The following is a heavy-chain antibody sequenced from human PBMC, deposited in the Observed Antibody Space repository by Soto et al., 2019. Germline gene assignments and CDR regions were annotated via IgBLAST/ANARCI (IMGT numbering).Heavy chain of an antibody. CDR1: GFTVSSKY. J-gene: IGHJ6*04. CDR2: IQSGGPT. CDR3: ARDDVLCDGGRCYGVPLDV. D-gene: IGHD2-15*01. V-gene: IGHV3-66*01. Sequence: PGGSLRLSCAASGFTVSSKYMSWVRHAPGKGLEWVSLIQSGGPTYYADSVKGRFTISRDTSENTLHLQMDSLRAEDTAVYYCARDDVLCDGGRCYGVPLDVWCKGTTVTVSS.